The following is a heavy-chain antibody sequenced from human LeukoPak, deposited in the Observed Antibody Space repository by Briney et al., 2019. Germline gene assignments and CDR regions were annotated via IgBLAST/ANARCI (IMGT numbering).Heavy chain of an antibody. J-gene: IGHJ5*02. Sequence: SETLSLTCTVSGGSISSSSYYWGWIRQPPGKGLEWIGSIYYSGSTYYNPSLKSRVTISVDTSKNQFSLKLSSVTAADTAVYYCARGQDWNYRGDNNWFDPWGQGTLVTVSS. D-gene: IGHD1-7*01. CDR3: ARGQDWNYRGDNNWFDP. CDR2: IYYSGST. CDR1: GGSISSSSYY. V-gene: IGHV4-39*07.